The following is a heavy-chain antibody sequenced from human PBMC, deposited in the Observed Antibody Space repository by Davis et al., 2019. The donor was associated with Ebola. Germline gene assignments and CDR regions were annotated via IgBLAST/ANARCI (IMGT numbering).Heavy chain of an antibody. CDR1: GGPVSSGSYY. J-gene: IGHJ4*02. V-gene: IGHV4-61*01. CDR3: ARGHPSLY. CDR2: IYYSGST. Sequence: MPSETLSLTCTVSGGPVSSGSYYWSWIRQPPEKGLEWVGYIYYSGSTNCNPSLKSRVTISVDTSKNQFSLKLSSVTAADTAVYYCARGHPSLYWGQGTLVTVSS.